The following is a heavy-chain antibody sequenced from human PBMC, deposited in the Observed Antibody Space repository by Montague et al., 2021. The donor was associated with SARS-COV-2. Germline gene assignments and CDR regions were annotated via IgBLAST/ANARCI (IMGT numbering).Heavy chain of an antibody. CDR2: TYYRSKWQN. D-gene: IGHD4-17*01. J-gene: IGHJ6*02. CDR1: GDSVSRNTAF. CDR3: SRGTLRFGMDV. V-gene: IGHV6-1*01. Sequence: CAISGDSVSRNTAFWNWVRQSPSRGLEFLGRTYYRSKWQNDYAVSVRSRITINPDTSKNQFSLHLNSVTPEDTAVYYGSRGTLRFGMDVWGQGTTVTVSS.